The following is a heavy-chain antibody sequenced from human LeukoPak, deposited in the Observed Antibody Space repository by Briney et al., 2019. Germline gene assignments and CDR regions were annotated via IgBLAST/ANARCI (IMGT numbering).Heavy chain of an antibody. CDR1: GYTFTSYY. CDR2: INPSGGST. D-gene: IGHD1-14*01. J-gene: IGHJ6*03. V-gene: IGHV1-46*01. Sequence: ASVKVSCKASGYTFTSYYMHWVRQAPGQGLECMGIINPSGGSTSYAQKFQGRVTMTRDTSTSTVYMELSSLGSEDTAVYYCARSSGRSPNRDYMDVWGKGTTVTISS. CDR3: ARSSGRSPNRDYMDV.